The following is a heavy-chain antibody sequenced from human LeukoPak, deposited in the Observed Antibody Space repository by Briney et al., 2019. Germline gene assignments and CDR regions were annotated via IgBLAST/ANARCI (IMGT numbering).Heavy chain of an antibody. CDR1: GYIFTGYY. D-gene: IGHD3-3*01. V-gene: IGHV1-2*06. CDR2: INPNSGGT. Sequence: GASVKVSCEASGYIFTGYYMHWVRQAPGQGLEWMGRINPNSGGTNYAQKFQGRVTMTRDTSISTAYMELSRLRSDDTAVYYCARADFWSGEFDYWGQGTLVTVSS. CDR3: ARADFWSGEFDY. J-gene: IGHJ4*02.